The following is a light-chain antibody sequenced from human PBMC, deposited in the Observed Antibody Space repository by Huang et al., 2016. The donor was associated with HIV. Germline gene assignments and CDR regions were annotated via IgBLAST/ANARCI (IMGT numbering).Light chain of an antibody. CDR2: VAS. Sequence: DIEMTQSPSSLSASVGDRVTISCRAGQNINTYLNWFQQKPGEAPKLLIYVASNLHRGVPLRFRGAGSGTYFTLTITSLQPEDFATYFCQQTFTAPPEDTFGQGTKLQI. J-gene: IGKJ2*01. CDR1: QNINTY. CDR3: QQTFTAPPEDT. V-gene: IGKV1-39*01.